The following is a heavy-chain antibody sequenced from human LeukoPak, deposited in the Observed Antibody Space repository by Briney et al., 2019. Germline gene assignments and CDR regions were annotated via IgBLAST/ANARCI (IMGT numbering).Heavy chain of an antibody. J-gene: IGHJ6*02. CDR2: TVSEIDGGTT. V-gene: IGHV3-15*04. CDR1: GFTFNYAW. D-gene: IGHD1-7*01. CDR3: TTDEDWNYARKDV. Sequence: GGSLRLSCAASGFTFNYAWMSWVRQVPGKGLEWVGQTVSEIDGGTTDYAAPVKGRFTISRDDSKSTLYLQINSLKIEDTAVYYCTTDEDWNYARKDVWGQGATVIVSS.